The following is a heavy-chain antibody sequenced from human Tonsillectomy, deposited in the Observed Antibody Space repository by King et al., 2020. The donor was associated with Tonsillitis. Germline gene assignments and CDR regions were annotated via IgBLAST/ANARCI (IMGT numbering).Heavy chain of an antibody. CDR2: IYPDDFDS. CDR3: ARQGEYYYDSSGYYPIAAFDV. CDR1: GYDFSTYW. Sequence: VQLVESGAEVKKPGESLKIFCKASGYDFSTYWIGWVRQMPGKGLEWMGIIYPDDFDSRYSPSFQGQVTISVDKSVSTAYLQWSSLKASDTAMYYCARQGEYYYDSSGYYPIAAFDVWGLGTMVTVSS. J-gene: IGHJ3*01. D-gene: IGHD3-22*01. V-gene: IGHV5-51*01.